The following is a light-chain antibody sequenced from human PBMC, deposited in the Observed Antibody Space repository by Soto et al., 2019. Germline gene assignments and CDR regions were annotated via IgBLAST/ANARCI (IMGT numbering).Light chain of an antibody. CDR3: QQYNNWPWG. J-gene: IGKJ1*01. V-gene: IGKV3-15*01. CDR1: QSVSSN. Sequence: EIVMTQSPATLSVPPGERATLSCRASQSVSSNLAWYQQKPGQAPRLLIYGASTRATGIPARFSGSGSGTEFTLTISSLQSEDFAVYYCQQYNNWPWGFGQGTKVEIK. CDR2: GAS.